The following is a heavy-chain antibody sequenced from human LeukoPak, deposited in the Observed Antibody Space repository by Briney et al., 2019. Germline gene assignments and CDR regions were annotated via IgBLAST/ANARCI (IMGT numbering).Heavy chain of an antibody. CDR1: GFTFTTYR. D-gene: IGHD3-10*01. CDR3: AKVAKYYYGSETYYFFEH. Sequence: PGGTLRLSCASSGFTFTTYRMTWVRQAPGKGLEWVDNINQDGTEKYYVDSVKGRFTISRDNAKNTLYLQMNSLRVEDTAVYYCAKVAKYYYGSETYYFFEHWGQGTPVTASS. V-gene: IGHV3-7*01. J-gene: IGHJ4*02. CDR2: INQDGTEK.